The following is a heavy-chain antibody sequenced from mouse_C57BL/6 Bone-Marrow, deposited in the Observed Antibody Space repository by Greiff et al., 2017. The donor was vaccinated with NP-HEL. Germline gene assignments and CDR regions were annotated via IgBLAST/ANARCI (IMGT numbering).Heavy chain of an antibody. Sequence: EVQLQQSGAELVRPGASVKLSCTASGFNIKDDYMHWVKQRPEQGLEWIGWIDPENGDTEYASKFQGKATITAATSTTTAYLQLSSLTSEDTAVYYCTTMIYYGYDGAYWGQGTLVTVSA. CDR2: IDPENGDT. CDR1: GFNIKDDY. CDR3: TTMIYYGYDGAY. D-gene: IGHD2-2*01. V-gene: IGHV14-4*01. J-gene: IGHJ3*01.